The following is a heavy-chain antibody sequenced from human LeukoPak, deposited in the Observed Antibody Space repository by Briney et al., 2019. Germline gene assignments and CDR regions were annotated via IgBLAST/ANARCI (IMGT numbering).Heavy chain of an antibody. CDR3: ARGDQNFDY. CDR1: GDSLSSKSV. V-gene: IGHV6-1*01. D-gene: IGHD5-24*01. CDR2: IYYRSKWSN. Sequence: SQTLSLTCALSGDSLSSKSVWNWIRQSPSRGLEWLGRIYYRSKWSNNYAVSVKSRITINPDTSKNQFSLQLSSVTAEDTAVYYCARGDQNFDYWGQGTLVTVSS. J-gene: IGHJ4*02.